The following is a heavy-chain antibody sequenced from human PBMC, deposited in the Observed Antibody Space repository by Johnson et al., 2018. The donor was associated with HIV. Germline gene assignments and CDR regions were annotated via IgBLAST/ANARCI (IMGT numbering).Heavy chain of an antibody. J-gene: IGHJ3*02. Sequence: QVQLVESGGGVVQPGRSLRLSCAASGFTFNSYGMHWVRQAPGKGLEWVAVIWYDGSNNYYADYVKGRFTISKDNSKNTLFLHMNSLRVEETVVYYCASGTSGYNYYDSSGYLMDALDIWGQGTMVTVSS. V-gene: IGHV3-33*01. CDR1: GFTFNSYG. CDR2: IWYDGSNN. D-gene: IGHD3-22*01. CDR3: ASGTSGYNYYDSSGYLMDALDI.